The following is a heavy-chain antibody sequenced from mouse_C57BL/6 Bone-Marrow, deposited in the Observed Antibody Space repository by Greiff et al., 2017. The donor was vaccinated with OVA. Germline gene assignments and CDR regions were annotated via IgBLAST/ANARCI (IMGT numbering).Heavy chain of an antibody. CDR3: ARGRYYYAMDY. CDR2: IYPGSGST. Sequence: QVQLQQPGAELVKPGASVKMSCKASGYTFTSYWITWVKQRPGQGLEWIGDIYPGSGSTNYNEKFKSKATMTVDTSSSTAYMQLSSLTSDDSAFYYCARGRYYYAMDYWGQGTSVTVSS. CDR1: GYTFTSYW. J-gene: IGHJ4*01. V-gene: IGHV1-55*01.